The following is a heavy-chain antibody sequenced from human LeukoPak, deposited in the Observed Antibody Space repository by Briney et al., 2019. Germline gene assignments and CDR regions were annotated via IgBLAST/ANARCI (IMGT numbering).Heavy chain of an antibody. CDR2: ISSSSSYI. CDR3: ARLGSGSYYRPEDY. Sequence: GGSLRLSCAASGFTFSSYSMNWVRQAPGKGLEWVSSISSSSSYIYYADSVKGRFTISRDNAKNSLYLQMNSLRAEDTAVYYCARLGSGSYYRPEDYWGQGTLVTVSS. D-gene: IGHD3-10*01. CDR1: GFTFSSYS. J-gene: IGHJ4*02. V-gene: IGHV3-21*01.